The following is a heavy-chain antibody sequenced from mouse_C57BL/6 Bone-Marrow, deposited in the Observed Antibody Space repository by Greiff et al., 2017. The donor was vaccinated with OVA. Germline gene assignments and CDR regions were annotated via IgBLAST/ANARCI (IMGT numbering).Heavy chain of an antibody. J-gene: IGHJ2*01. D-gene: IGHD1-1*01. V-gene: IGHV3-6*01. Sequence: EVKLQESGPGLVKPSQSLSLTCSVTGYSITSGYYWNWIRQFPGNKLEWMGYISYDGSNNYNPSLKNRISITRDTSKNQFFLKLNSVTTEDTATYYCARGGIYYGSRFDYWGQGTTLTVSS. CDR3: ARGGIYYGSRFDY. CDR2: ISYDGSN. CDR1: GYSITSGYY.